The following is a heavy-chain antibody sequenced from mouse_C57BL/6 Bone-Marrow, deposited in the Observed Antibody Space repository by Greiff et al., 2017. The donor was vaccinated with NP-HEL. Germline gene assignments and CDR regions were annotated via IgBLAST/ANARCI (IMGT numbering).Heavy chain of an antibody. CDR3: ARGVYGSSYVDWWYFDV. D-gene: IGHD1-1*01. V-gene: IGHV3-8*01. Sequence: EVKVVESGPGLAKPSQTLSLTCSVTGYSITSDYWNWIRKFPGNKLEYMGYISYSGSTYYNPSLKSRISITRDTSKNQYYLQLNSVTTEDTATYYCARGVYGSSYVDWWYFDVWGTGTTVTVSS. J-gene: IGHJ1*03. CDR1: GYSITSDY. CDR2: ISYSGST.